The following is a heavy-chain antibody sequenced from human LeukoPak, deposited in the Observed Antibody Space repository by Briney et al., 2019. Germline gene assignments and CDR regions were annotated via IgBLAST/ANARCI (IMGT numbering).Heavy chain of an antibody. Sequence: SETLSLTCTVSGGCISSCYWGWMRQPPWKGLERIGYIYYSWRTNYNPSLKSQVTISVDTSKNQISLKLSSVTAADTAVYYCARESRLTTNGMDVWGQGTTVTVSS. D-gene: IGHD3-22*01. CDR1: GGCISSCY. V-gene: IGHV4-59*01. CDR2: IYYSWRT. J-gene: IGHJ6*02. CDR3: ARESRLTTNGMDV.